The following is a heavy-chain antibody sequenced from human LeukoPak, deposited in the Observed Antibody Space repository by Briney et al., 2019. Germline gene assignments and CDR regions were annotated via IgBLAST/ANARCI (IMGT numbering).Heavy chain of an antibody. V-gene: IGHV4-59*01. CDR2: IFYTGNS. J-gene: IGHJ5*02. D-gene: IGHD3-10*01. CDR3: ARAGAWQTDP. Sequence: SETLSLTCTVSGAPINTYYWTWIRQPPGKGLEWIGHIFYTGNSNYNPSLKSRVTISLNRPNNQFSLRLTSVTAADTAMYYCARAGAWQTDPWGQGTLVTVSS. CDR1: GAPINTYY.